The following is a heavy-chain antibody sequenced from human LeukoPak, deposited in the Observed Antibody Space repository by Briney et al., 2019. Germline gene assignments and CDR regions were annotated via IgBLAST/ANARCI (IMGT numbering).Heavy chain of an antibody. V-gene: IGHV3-49*04. CDR3: RSITGYGWKYYYDC. Sequence: GRSLRLSCSTSGFTLSDYAMTWVRQAPGEGLEWVGLIRSETYGVTTEYAASVRGRRTISRDDSQGIAYLQMNSLKTEDTAVYYARSITGYGWKYYYDCWGQGTLVTVSS. J-gene: IGHJ4*02. D-gene: IGHD5-18*01. CDR2: IRSETYGVTT. CDR1: GFTLSDYA.